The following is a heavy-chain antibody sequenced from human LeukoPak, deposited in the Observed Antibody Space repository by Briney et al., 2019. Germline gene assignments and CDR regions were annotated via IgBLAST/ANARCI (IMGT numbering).Heavy chain of an antibody. V-gene: IGHV4-34*01. CDR3: AIKDYYDSSGYYSLSGLAFDI. D-gene: IGHD3-22*01. J-gene: IGHJ3*02. Sequence: SETLSLTCAVYGGSFSGYYWSWIRQPPGKGLEWIGEINHSGSTNYNPSLKSRVTISVDTSRNQFSLKLSSVTAADTAVYYCAIKDYYDSSGYYSLSGLAFDIWGQGTMVTVSS. CDR2: INHSGST. CDR1: GGSFSGYY.